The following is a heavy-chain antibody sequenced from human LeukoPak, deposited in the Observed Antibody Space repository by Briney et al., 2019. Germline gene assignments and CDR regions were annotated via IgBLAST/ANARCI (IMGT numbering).Heavy chain of an antibody. Sequence: SVKVSCKASGVTFSNYAITWVRQAPGQGLEWMGATIPAFGRSNYAQNLQDRVTIVADESTTTAYMELSSLRSDDTAVYYCAIGTKHIVGGSTCDHWGQGTLVTVSS. V-gene: IGHV1-69*13. CDR1: GVTFSNYA. J-gene: IGHJ4*02. D-gene: IGHD1-26*01. CDR2: TIPAFGRS. CDR3: AIGTKHIVGGSTCDH.